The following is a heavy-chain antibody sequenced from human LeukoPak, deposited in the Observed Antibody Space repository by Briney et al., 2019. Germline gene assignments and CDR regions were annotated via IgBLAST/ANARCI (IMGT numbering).Heavy chain of an antibody. CDR3: ARVNWNPDY. J-gene: IGHJ4*02. CDR2: IHHSGST. V-gene: IGHV4-38-2*01. Sequence: LETLSLTCAVSGYSISRGYHWGWIRQPPGKGLEWIGSIHHSGSTYYNSSLKSRVTISVDTSKNQFSLKVSSVTAADTAVYYCARVNWNPDYWGQGTLVTVSS. CDR1: GYSISRGYH. D-gene: IGHD1-1*01.